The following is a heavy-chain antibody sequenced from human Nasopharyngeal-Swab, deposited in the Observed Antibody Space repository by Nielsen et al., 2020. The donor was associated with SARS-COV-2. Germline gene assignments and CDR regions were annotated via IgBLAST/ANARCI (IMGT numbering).Heavy chain of an antibody. CDR1: GFTFSDYY. V-gene: IGHV3-11*01. D-gene: IGHD6-19*01. Sequence: GESLKISCAASGFTFSDYYMSWIRQAPGKGLEWVSYISSSGGTIYYADSVKGRFTISRDNAKNSLYLQMNSLRAEDTAVYYCARGVESSGWYLGYYYYYGMDVWGQGTTVTVSS. CDR3: ARGVESSGWYLGYYYYYGMDV. J-gene: IGHJ6*02. CDR2: ISSSGGTI.